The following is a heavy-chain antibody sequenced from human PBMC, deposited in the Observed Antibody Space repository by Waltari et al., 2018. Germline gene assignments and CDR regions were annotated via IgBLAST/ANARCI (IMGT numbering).Heavy chain of an antibody. CDR1: GFTFSSYG. D-gene: IGHD4-17*01. V-gene: IGHV3-30*18. J-gene: IGHJ6*02. CDR3: AKDRGDYYYYYGMDV. Sequence: QVQLVESGGGVVQPGRSLRLSCAASGFTFSSYGIHWVRHAPGKGLEWVAVISYDGSNKYYADSVKGRFTISRDNSKNTLYLQMNSLRAEDTAVYYCAKDRGDYYYYYGMDVWGQGTTVTVSS. CDR2: ISYDGSNK.